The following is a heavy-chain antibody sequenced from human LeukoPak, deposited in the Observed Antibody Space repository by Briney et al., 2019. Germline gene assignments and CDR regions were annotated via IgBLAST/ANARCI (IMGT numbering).Heavy chain of an antibody. CDR3: ARRDCSSSSCYPYNWFDP. V-gene: IGHV4-59*12. CDR2: IYHSGST. J-gene: IGHJ5*02. D-gene: IGHD2-2*01. CDR1: GGSISSYY. Sequence: SETLSLTCTVSGGSISSYYWSWIRQPPGKGLEWIGYIYHSGSTYYNPSLKSRVTISVDRSKNQFSLQLNSVTAADTAVYYCARRDCSSSSCYPYNWFDPWGQGTLVTVSS.